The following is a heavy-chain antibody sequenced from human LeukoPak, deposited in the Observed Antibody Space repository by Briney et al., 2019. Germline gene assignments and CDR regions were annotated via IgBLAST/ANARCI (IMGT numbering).Heavy chain of an antibody. CDR2: IYTSGST. V-gene: IGHV4-61*02. CDR3: ARDPGYYGSGTRGAFDI. CDR1: GGSISSGSYY. D-gene: IGHD3-10*01. J-gene: IGHJ3*02. Sequence: SETLSLTCTVSGGSISSGSYYWSWIRQPAGKGLEWIGRIYTSGSTNYNASLKSRLTMSVDTSKNQFSLRLNSVTAADTAVYYCARDPGYYGSGTRGAFDIWGQGTMVTVSS.